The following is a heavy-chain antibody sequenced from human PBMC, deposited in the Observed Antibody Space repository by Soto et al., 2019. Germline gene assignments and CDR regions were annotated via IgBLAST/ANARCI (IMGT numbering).Heavy chain of an antibody. D-gene: IGHD2-15*01. V-gene: IGHV1-46*01. CDR1: GYTFTSYY. J-gene: IGHJ4*02. Sequence: QVQLVQSGAEVKKPGASVKVSCKASGYTFTSYYIHWVRQAPGQGLEWMGIINPSGGSTGYAQKFQGRVTMTRDTSTSTVYMELSSLRSEDTAMYYCARDPDGYCSGGSCYPHYFDYWGLGTLVTVSS. CDR3: ARDPDGYCSGGSCYPHYFDY. CDR2: INPSGGST.